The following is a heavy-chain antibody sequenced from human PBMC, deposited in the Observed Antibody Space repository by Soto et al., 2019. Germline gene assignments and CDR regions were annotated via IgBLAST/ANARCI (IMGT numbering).Heavy chain of an antibody. CDR2: ISGPGTTI. CDR1: GFTFCNYA. J-gene: IGHJ4*02. V-gene: IGHV3-48*02. D-gene: IGHD1-26*01. CDR3: ARDSWADVKGGFDY. Sequence: EVQLVESGGGLVQPGGSLRLSCAASGFTFCNYAMIWVRQAPGEALEWVSYISGPGTTIYYADSVKGRFTISRDNAKNSLYLQMNSLRDEDTALYYCARDSWADVKGGFDYWGQGTLVTVSS.